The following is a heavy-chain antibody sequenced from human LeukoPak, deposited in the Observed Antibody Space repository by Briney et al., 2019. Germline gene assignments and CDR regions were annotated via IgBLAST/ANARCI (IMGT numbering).Heavy chain of an antibody. CDR2: IRSKTHSYAT. CDR3: TRRSIASTRTDDY. V-gene: IGHV3-73*01. Sequence: SGGSLRLSCAASGFNFSGSAIHWVRQASGKGLEWVGRIRSKTHSYATTYAASLKGRFTISRDDSKNTTYLQMSSLKTDDTAVYYCTRRSIASTRTDDYWGQGTLVTVSS. D-gene: IGHD6-13*01. CDR1: GFNFSGSA. J-gene: IGHJ4*02.